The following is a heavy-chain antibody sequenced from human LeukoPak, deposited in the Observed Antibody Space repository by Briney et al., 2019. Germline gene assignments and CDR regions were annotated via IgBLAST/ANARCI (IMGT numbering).Heavy chain of an antibody. V-gene: IGHV4-59*01. CDR1: GGSISTYY. CDR2: IYYSGST. Sequence: SETLSLTCTVSGGSISTYYWSWIRQPPGKGLEWIGYIYYSGSTNYNPSLKSRVTISIDMSKNQFSLKLSSVTAADTAVYYCARDVPKYGAFSWYFDLWGRGALLTVSS. D-gene: IGHD4-17*01. J-gene: IGHJ2*01. CDR3: ARDVPKYGAFSWYFDL.